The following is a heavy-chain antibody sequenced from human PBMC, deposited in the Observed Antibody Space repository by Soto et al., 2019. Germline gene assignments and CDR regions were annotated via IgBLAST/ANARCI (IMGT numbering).Heavy chain of an antibody. J-gene: IGHJ4*02. CDR1: SASIDNN. Sequence: QMQLLESGPGLVKPSETLSLTCAVSSASIDNNWNRVRQPPGKGLAWIGEIHQSGISYKNPSLKSRVTMSVVKSKNQFSLNLSSVTAADTAVYFCAWSFGWYAFDQWGQGTLVTVSS. CDR2: IHQSGIS. D-gene: IGHD6-19*01. CDR3: AWSFGWYAFDQ. V-gene: IGHV4-4*02.